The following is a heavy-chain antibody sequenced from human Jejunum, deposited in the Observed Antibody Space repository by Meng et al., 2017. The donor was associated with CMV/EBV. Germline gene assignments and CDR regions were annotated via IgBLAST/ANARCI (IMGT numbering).Heavy chain of an antibody. J-gene: IGHJ4*02. V-gene: IGHV3-48*03. D-gene: IGHD5-18*01. Sequence: WVGSGFIFSNYEMNWVRQAPGKGLEWISFISNRASAIYYADFVKGRFTVSRDNAKNSLFLQMDNLRVEDTAVYYCARDTAPVPFWGQGTLVTVSS. CDR2: ISNRASAI. CDR1: GFIFSNYE. CDR3: ARDTAPVPF.